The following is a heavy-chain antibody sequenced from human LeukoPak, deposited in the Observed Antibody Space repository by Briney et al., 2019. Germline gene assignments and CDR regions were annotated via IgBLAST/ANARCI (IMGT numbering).Heavy chain of an antibody. V-gene: IGHV3-48*01. CDR3: AREGGYYFDY. CDR1: GFNFRSYS. CDR2: ITSSSSVL. D-gene: IGHD3-16*01. J-gene: IGHJ4*02. Sequence: TGGSLRLSCAVSGFNFRSYSMNWVRQAPGKGLEWISYITSSSSVLFYADSVRGRFTISRDNANNSLYLQMNSLRAEDTAVYYCAREGGYYFDYWGQGTLVTVSS.